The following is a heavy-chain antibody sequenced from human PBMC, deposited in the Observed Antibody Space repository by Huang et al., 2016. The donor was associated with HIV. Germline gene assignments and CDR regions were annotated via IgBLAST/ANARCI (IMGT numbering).Heavy chain of an antibody. J-gene: IGHJ4*02. D-gene: IGHD3-22*01. V-gene: IGHV1-8*03. CDR2: MNRNSGNT. CDR3: ARARGYYYDGRAYYSRYTFDS. CDR1: GFPFTNYD. Sequence: QVQLVQSGAEVRKPGASVRVSCKASGFPFTNYDFNWVRQATGQGVERVGWMNRNSGNTGDAQKCQSRGTITRNTSRNTAYMELRSLRSDDTAVYYCARARGYYYDGRAYYSRYTFDSWGQGTLVTVSS.